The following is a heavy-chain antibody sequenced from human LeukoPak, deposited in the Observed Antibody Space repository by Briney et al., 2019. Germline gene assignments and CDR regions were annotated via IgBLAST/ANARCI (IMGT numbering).Heavy chain of an antibody. D-gene: IGHD3-9*01. CDR2: INPNSGGT. J-gene: IGHJ4*02. CDR1: GYTFTGYY. V-gene: IGHV1-2*02. Sequence: ASVKVSCKASGYTFTGYYMHWVRQAPGQGLEWMGWINPNSGGTNYAQKFQGRVTMTRDTSISTAYMELSRLRSDDTAVYYCAREIGPYYDILTGYGYWGQGTLVTVSS. CDR3: AREIGPYYDILTGYGY.